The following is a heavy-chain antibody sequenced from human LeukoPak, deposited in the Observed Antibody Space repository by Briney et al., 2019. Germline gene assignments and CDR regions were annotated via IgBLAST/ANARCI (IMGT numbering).Heavy chain of an antibody. CDR3: ARGRGTILGVVRAIDP. V-gene: IGHV4-34*01. J-gene: IGHJ5*02. Sequence: SETLSLTCAVYGGSFSGYYWSWIRQPPGKGLEWIGEINHSVSTNYNPSLKSRVTISVDTSKNQFSLKLSSVTAADTAVYYCARGRGTILGVVRAIDPWGQGTLVTVSS. CDR1: GGSFSGYY. D-gene: IGHD3-3*01. CDR2: INHSVST.